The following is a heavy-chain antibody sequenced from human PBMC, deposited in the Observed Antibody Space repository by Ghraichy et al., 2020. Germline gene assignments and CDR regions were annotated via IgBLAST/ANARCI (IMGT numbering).Heavy chain of an antibody. D-gene: IGHD6-19*01. CDR2: IYWNDEK. CDR3: AHSSTRGFISVAVGRYFDL. CDR1: GFSLSTSGVG. V-gene: IGHV2-5*01. Sequence: SGPTLVKPTQTLTLTCTFSGFSLSTSGVGVGWIRQPPGKALEWLALIYWNDEKRYSPSLKSRLTITKDTSKNQVVLTMTNMDPVDTATYYCAHSSTRGFISVAVGRYFDLWGRGTLVTVSS. J-gene: IGHJ2*01.